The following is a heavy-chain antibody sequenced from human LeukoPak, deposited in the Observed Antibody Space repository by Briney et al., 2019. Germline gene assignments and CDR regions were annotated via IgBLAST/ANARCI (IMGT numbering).Heavy chain of an antibody. Sequence: SETLSLTCTVSGGSISSSSYYWGWIRQPAGKGLEWIGRIYTSGSTNYNPSLKSRVTISVDTSKNQFSLKLSSVTAADTAVYYCARRWGFHEEFDYWGQGTLVTVSS. CDR1: GGSISSSSYY. V-gene: IGHV4-61*02. CDR2: IYTSGST. J-gene: IGHJ4*02. D-gene: IGHD3-16*01. CDR3: ARRWGFHEEFDY.